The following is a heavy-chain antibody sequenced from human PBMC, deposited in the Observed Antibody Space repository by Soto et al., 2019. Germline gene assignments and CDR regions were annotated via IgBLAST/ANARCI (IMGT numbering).Heavy chain of an antibody. Sequence: GGSLRLSCAASGFIFENFGMSWVRQAPGEGLEWISSISGSGFKKYYADSVKGRFTISRDNSKSTVYLELNNLSAEDTAVYHCAKNQGVELVPLATVDWFDPWGQGSLVTVSS. V-gene: IGHV3-23*01. CDR3: AKNQGVELVPLATVDWFDP. CDR2: ISGSGFKK. J-gene: IGHJ5*02. CDR1: GFIFENFG. D-gene: IGHD1-26*01.